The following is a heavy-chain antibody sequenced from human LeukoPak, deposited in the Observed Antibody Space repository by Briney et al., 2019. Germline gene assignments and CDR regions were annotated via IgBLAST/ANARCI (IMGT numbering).Heavy chain of an antibody. CDR3: ARPRTELHPKGHDAFDI. CDR2: IYPGDSDT. Sequence: GESLKISCKGSGYSFTSYWIGWVRQMPGKGLEWMGIIYPGDSDTRYSPSFQGQVTISADKSISTAYLQWSSLKASDTAMYYCARPRTELHPKGHDAFDIWGQGTMVTVSS. CDR1: GYSFTSYW. D-gene: IGHD1-26*01. J-gene: IGHJ3*02. V-gene: IGHV5-51*01.